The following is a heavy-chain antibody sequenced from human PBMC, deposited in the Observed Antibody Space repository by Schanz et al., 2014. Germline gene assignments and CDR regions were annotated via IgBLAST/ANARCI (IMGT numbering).Heavy chain of an antibody. Sequence: EVQLVESGGGLVQPGGSLRLSCAASGFTFSAYYMDWVRQAPGKGLEWVGRTRNRANNYFTEYAASVKGRFTISRDDSKNSLYLQMSSLKSEDTALYYCTRVTISTGGHVLDVWRQGTTVTVSS. CDR2: TRNRANNYFT. CDR3: TRVTISTGGHVLDV. V-gene: IGHV3-72*01. J-gene: IGHJ6*02. D-gene: IGHD3-16*01. CDR1: GFTFSAYY.